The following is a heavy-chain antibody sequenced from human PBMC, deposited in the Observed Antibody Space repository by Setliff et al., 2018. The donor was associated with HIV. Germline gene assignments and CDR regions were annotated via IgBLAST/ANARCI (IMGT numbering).Heavy chain of an antibody. J-gene: IGHJ4*02. D-gene: IGHD3-10*01. V-gene: IGHV4-31*03. CDR1: GGSISSGGYY. Sequence: SETLSLTCTVSGGSISSGGYYWNWIRQHPGEGLEWIGYIYYSGSTYYNPSLRSRISVSVDTSKSQFSLTLSSVTAADTGIYYCVRSMGFGEIPFDYWGQGTLVTVS. CDR2: IYYSGST. CDR3: VRSMGFGEIPFDY.